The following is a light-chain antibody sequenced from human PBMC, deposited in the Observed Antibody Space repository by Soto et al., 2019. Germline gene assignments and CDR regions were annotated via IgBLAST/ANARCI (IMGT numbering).Light chain of an antibody. CDR1: QTVRNNY. V-gene: IGKV3-20*01. J-gene: IGKJ4*01. CDR3: QQFSSYPLT. CDR2: DAS. Sequence: EVVLTQSPGTLSLSPGERATLSCRASQTVRNNYLAWYQQKPGQAPRLLIYDASSRATGIPDRFSGGGSGADFTLTISRLEPEDFAVYYCQQFSSYPLTFGQGTKVDI.